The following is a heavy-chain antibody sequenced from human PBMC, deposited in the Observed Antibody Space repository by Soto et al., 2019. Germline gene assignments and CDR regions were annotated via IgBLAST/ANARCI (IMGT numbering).Heavy chain of an antibody. CDR1: GGSISSYY. V-gene: IGHV4-59*01. CDR2: IYYRGST. Sequence: QVQLQESGPGLVKPSETLSLTCTVSGGSISSYYWSWIRQPPGKGLEWIGYIYYRGSTNYNPSLKSRVTISVDTSKNQFSLKLSSVTAADTAVYYCARGGTAMVNDHDYWGQGTLVTVSS. D-gene: IGHD5-18*01. J-gene: IGHJ4*02. CDR3: ARGGTAMVNDHDY.